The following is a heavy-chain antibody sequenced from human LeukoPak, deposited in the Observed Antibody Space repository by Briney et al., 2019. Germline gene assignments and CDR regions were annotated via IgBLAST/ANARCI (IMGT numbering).Heavy chain of an antibody. V-gene: IGHV1-2*02. J-gene: IGHJ4*02. CDR2: INPSNGDT. CDR1: GYTFSGYY. CDR3: ARVGSSGWYVHPTLDY. D-gene: IGHD6-19*01. Sequence: ASVKVFCKASGYTFSGYYIHWVRQAPGQGLEWMAWINPSNGDTNYAQKFQGRVTMTRDTSISTAYMELTRLISDDTALYYCARVGSSGWYVHPTLDYWGQGTLVTVSS.